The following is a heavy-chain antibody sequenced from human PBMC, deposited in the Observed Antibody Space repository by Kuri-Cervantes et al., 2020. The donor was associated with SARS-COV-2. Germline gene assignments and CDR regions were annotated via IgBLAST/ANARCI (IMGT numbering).Heavy chain of an antibody. CDR2: IDHSGRT. CDR3: ARATYYYDSSGYYSDY. CDR1: GGSFSDSF. V-gene: IGHV4-34*01. Sequence: SETLSLTCGVYGGSFSDSFWGWVRQSPGKGLEWIGEIDHSGRTDYNPTLKNRVTISRQTSTNQVSLKLRSVTAADTAVYYCARATYYYDSSGYYSDYWGQGTLVTVSS. D-gene: IGHD3-22*01. J-gene: IGHJ4*02.